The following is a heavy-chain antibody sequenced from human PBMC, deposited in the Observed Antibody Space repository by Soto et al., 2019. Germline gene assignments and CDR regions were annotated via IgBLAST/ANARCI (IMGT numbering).Heavy chain of an antibody. CDR3: ARDSSPAYYYDSSGYFDY. CDR1: GGSISSGGYY. D-gene: IGHD3-22*01. V-gene: IGHV4-31*03. Sequence: QVQLQESGPGLVKPSQTLSLTCTVSGGSISSGGYYWSWIRQHPGKGLEWLGYIYYSGSTYYNPSLKSRVTISVDTSKNQFSLKLSSVTAADTAVYYCARDSSPAYYYDSSGYFDYWGQGTLVTVSS. CDR2: IYYSGST. J-gene: IGHJ4*02.